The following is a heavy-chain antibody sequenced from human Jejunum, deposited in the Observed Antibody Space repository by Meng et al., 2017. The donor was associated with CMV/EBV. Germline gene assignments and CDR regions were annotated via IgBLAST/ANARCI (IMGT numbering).Heavy chain of an antibody. CDR1: GLNVRSNY. D-gene: IGHD4-17*01. V-gene: IGHV3-53*01. CDR2: LYNGGST. CDR3: ARGTMTTNFGY. J-gene: IGHJ4*02. Sequence: QLEGSGGGLFQPGGALRLCWRVSGLNVRSNYMTWVRQAPGKGLEWVSVLYNGGSTHYADSVKGRFTISRDNSRNTLYLQMTSLRAEDTAVYYCARGTMTTNFGYWGQGTLVTVSS.